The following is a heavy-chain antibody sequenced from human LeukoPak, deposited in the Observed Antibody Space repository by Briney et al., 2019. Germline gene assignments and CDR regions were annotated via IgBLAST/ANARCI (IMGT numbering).Heavy chain of an antibody. V-gene: IGHV1-18*01. J-gene: IGHJ5*02. CDR1: GYTFTSYG. Sequence: ASVKVSCKASGYTFTSYGISWVRQAPGQGLEWMGWISAYNGNTNYAQKLQGRVTMTTGTSTSTAYMELRSLRSDDTAVYYCARATVLRDTAKEGWWFDPWGQGTLVTVSS. CDR2: ISAYNGNT. D-gene: IGHD5-18*01. CDR3: ARATVLRDTAKEGWWFDP.